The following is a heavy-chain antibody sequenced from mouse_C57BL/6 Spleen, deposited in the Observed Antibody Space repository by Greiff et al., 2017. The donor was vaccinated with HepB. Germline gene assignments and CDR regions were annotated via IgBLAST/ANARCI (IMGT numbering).Heavy chain of an antibody. Sequence: QVQLQQPGAELVKPGASVKLSCKASGYTFTSYWMQWVKQRPGQGLEWIGEIDPSDSNTNYNQKFKGKATLTVDKSSSTAYMQLSSLTSEGSAVYYCARGAPMDYWGQGTSVTVSS. CDR3: ARGAPMDY. V-gene: IGHV1-50*01. CDR2: IDPSDSNT. CDR1: GYTFTSYW. J-gene: IGHJ4*01.